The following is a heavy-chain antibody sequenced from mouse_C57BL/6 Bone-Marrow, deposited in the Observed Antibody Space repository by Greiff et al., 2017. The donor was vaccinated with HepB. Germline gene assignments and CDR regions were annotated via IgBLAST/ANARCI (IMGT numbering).Heavy chain of an antibody. J-gene: IGHJ4*01. CDR2: IYPGSGNT. CDR3: ARAHYYGSSYVCPYAMDY. CDR1: GYTFTDYY. D-gene: IGHD1-1*01. Sequence: VQLQQSGAELVRPGASVKLSCKASGYTFTDYYINWVKQRPGQGLEWIARIYPGSGNTYYNEKFKGKATLTAEKSSSTAYMQLSSLTSEDSAVYFCARAHYYGSSYVCPYAMDYWGQGTSVTVSS. V-gene: IGHV1-76*01.